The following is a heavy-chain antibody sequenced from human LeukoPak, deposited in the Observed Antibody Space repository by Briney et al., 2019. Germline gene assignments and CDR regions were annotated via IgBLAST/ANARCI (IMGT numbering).Heavy chain of an antibody. CDR1: GFTFRTYA. V-gene: IGHV3-23*01. CDR3: AKKGGSGSLDY. D-gene: IGHD3-10*01. CDR2: IRGSGDNA. J-gene: IGHJ4*02. Sequence: GGSLRLSCAASGFTFRTYAMSWVRQAPGKGLEWVSGIRGSGDNAYYADSVKGRFTISRDNSKSTLYLQMNSLRADDTALYYCAKKGGSGSLDYWGQGTLVTVSS.